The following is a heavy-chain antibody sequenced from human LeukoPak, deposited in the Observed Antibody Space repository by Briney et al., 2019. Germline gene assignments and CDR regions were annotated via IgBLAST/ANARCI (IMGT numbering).Heavy chain of an antibody. Sequence: PSETLSLTCTVSGGSISRGDYYWSWIRQPPGKGLEWIGYIYYSGNTYSNPSLNSLVTISVDTTKTQFSLKLSSVTAADTAVYYCAGYRSSTSCYPLYYFDYWGQGTLVTVSS. CDR3: AGYRSSTSCYPLYYFDY. CDR2: IYYSGNT. D-gene: IGHD2-2*01. CDR1: GGSISRGDYY. V-gene: IGHV4-30-4*08. J-gene: IGHJ4*02.